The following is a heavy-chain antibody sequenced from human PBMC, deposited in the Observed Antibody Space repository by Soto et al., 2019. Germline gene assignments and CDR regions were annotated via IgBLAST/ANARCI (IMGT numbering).Heavy chain of an antibody. CDR2: IWNGGSGY. CDR3: AKEETGPTLY. Sequence: GGSLRLSCAASGFTFNNYGMHWVRQAPGKGLEWVAVIWNGGSGYYYADSVKGRFTISRDNSKNTLYLQMNSLRAEDTAVYYCAKEETGPTLYWGQGTLVTVSS. CDR1: GFTFNNYG. V-gene: IGHV3-33*06. J-gene: IGHJ4*02. D-gene: IGHD3-9*01.